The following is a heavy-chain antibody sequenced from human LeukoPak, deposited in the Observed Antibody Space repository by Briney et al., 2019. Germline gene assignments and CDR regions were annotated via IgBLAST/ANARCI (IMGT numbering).Heavy chain of an antibody. J-gene: IGHJ6*03. CDR1: GGSISSGGYY. Sequence: PSETLSLTCTVSGGSISSGGYYWTWIRQHPGKGLEWIGYIYYGGSTYYNPSLKSRVTISVDTSKNQFSLQLNSVTAADTAVYYCARISYYYYYMDVWGKGTTVTVSS. CDR2: IYYGGST. CDR3: ARISYYYYYMDV. V-gene: IGHV4-31*03.